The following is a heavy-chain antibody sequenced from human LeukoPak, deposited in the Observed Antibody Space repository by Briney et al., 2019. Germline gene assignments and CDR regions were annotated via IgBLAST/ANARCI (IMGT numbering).Heavy chain of an antibody. V-gene: IGHV1-18*01. CDR2: ISAYNGNT. J-gene: IGHJ3*02. CDR3: ARVDIVVVVAAISAFDI. D-gene: IGHD2-15*01. CDR1: GYTFTSYG. Sequence: AAPVKVSCKASGYTFTSYGISWVRQAPGQGLEWMGWISAYNGNTNYAQKLQGRVTMTTDTSTSTAYMELRSLRSDDTAVYYCARVDIVVVVAAISAFDIWGQGTMVTVSS.